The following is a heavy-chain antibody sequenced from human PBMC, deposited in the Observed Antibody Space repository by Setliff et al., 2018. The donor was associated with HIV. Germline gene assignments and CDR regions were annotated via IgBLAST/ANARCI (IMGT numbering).Heavy chain of an antibody. CDR2: INLNSGGT. CDR1: GYTFTAYH. V-gene: IGHV1-2*02. D-gene: IGHD6-19*01. CDR3: ASAVAGTPFDY. Sequence: ASVKVSCKASGYTFTAYHMHWVRQAPGQGLEWMGWINLNSGGTSYAQKFQGRVTMTRDTSTNTGYMELSRLRSDDTAVYYCASAVAGTPFDYWGQGALVTVSS. J-gene: IGHJ4*02.